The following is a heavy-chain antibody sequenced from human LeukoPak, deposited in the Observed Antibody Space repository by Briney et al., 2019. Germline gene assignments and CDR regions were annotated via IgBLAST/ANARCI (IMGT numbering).Heavy chain of an antibody. Sequence: GGSLRLSCSASGFTFSLYAMQWVRQVPGKGLEYVSAISSNGGSTYYADSVKGRFTISRDNSKNTLYFQMSSLRTEDTAVYYCVKAYSSNWGHFDYWGQGTLVTVSS. CDR1: GFTFSLYA. CDR2: ISSNGGST. J-gene: IGHJ4*02. CDR3: VKAYSSNWGHFDY. D-gene: IGHD6-13*01. V-gene: IGHV3-64D*06.